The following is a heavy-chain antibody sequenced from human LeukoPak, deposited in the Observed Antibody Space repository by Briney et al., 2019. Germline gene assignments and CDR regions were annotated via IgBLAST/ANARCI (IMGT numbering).Heavy chain of an antibody. J-gene: IGHJ6*02. CDR3: ARDFSYYDILTGYQPTGGMDV. CDR2: ISYDGSNK. Sequence: GRSLRLSCAASGFTFSSYAMHWVRQAPGKGLEWVAVISYDGSNKYYADSVKGRFTISRDNSKNTLYLQMNSLRAEDTAVYYCARDFSYYDILTGYQPTGGMDVWGQGTTVTVSS. CDR1: GFTFSSYA. V-gene: IGHV3-30*14. D-gene: IGHD3-9*01.